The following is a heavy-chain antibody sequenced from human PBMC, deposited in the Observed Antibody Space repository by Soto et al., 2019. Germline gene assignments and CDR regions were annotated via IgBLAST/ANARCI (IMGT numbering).Heavy chain of an antibody. CDR3: ARRSAGDYYYYPDV. CDR2: IYPRDSDT. J-gene: IGHJ6*03. V-gene: IGHV5-51*01. D-gene: IGHD4-17*01. Sequence: WETLSISCNVSGDCITSCSTGWLRQTPGKGLEWMGFIYPRDSDTRYSPSLQGQVTISADKSISTAYLQWSSLKASDPAMYYCARRSAGDYYYYPDVWGQGTPVTVSS. CDR1: GDCITSCS.